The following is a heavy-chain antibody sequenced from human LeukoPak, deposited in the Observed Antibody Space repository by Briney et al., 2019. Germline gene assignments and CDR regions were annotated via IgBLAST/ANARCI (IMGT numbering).Heavy chain of an antibody. D-gene: IGHD4-17*01. Sequence: KPSETLSLTCTVSGGSISSYYWSWIRQPPGKGLEWIGYIHYSGSTTYNPSLKSRVTISVDTSKNQFSLKLGSVTAADTAVYYCARHGLRRGTTVTSWFDPWGQGTLVTVSS. CDR1: GGSISSYY. J-gene: IGHJ5*02. V-gene: IGHV4-59*08. CDR2: IHYSGST. CDR3: ARHGLRRGTTVTSWFDP.